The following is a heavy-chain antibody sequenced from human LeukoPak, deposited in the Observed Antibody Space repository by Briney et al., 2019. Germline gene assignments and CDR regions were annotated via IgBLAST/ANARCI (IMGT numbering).Heavy chain of an antibody. D-gene: IGHD3-16*01. Sequence: PGGSLRLSCAASGFTFSSYAMSWVRQAPGKGLEWVSAISGSGGSTYYADSVKGRFTISRDNSRDTLYLQMNSLRAEDTGGYYCAKGYYDYVWGSYYFDYWGQGTLVTVSS. CDR2: ISGSGGST. J-gene: IGHJ4*02. CDR1: GFTFSSYA. V-gene: IGHV3-23*01. CDR3: AKGYYDYVWGSYYFDY.